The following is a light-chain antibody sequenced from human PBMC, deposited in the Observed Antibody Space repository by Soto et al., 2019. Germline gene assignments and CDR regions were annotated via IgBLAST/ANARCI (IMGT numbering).Light chain of an antibody. V-gene: IGKV3-20*01. J-gene: IGKJ4*01. Sequence: EIVLTQSPGTLSLSPGERATLSCRASQSVSSSYLAWYQQKPGQAPRLLIYGASSRATGIPDRFSGSGSGTVFTLTISRLEPEDFAVYYCQQYVSSPLTFGGGTKVEIK. CDR3: QQYVSSPLT. CDR1: QSVSSSY. CDR2: GAS.